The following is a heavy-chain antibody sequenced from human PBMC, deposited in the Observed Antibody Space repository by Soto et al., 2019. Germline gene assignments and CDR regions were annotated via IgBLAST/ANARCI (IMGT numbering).Heavy chain of an antibody. V-gene: IGHV3-48*03. CDR1: GFTFSSYA. D-gene: IGHD3-10*01. CDR2: IRSSGSTI. Sequence: EVQLVESGGGLVQPGGSLRLSCAASGFTFSSYAMNWVRQAPGKGLEWVSYIRSSGSTIYYADSVKGRFTISRDNAKNSLYLQMNSLRAEDTAVYYCARDRGYYGSGSSWFDPWGQGTLVTVSS. J-gene: IGHJ5*02. CDR3: ARDRGYYGSGSSWFDP.